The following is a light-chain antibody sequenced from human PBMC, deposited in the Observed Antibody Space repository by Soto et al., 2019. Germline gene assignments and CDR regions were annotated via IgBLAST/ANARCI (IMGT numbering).Light chain of an antibody. CDR1: SSDVGGYNY. V-gene: IGLV2-14*03. CDR3: SSYASNRYVL. CDR2: DVS. J-gene: IGLJ2*01. Sequence: QSALTQPASVSGSPGQSITISCTGTSSDVGGYNYVSWYQQHPGKAPKLMIYDVSNRPSGVSNRFSGSKSGNTASLTISGLQAEDEADYYCSSYASNRYVLFGGGTKVTVL.